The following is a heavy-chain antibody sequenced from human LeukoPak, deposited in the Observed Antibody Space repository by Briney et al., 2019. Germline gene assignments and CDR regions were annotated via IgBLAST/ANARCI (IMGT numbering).Heavy chain of an antibody. Sequence: GGSLRLSCAASGFTFSSYSMNWVRQAPGKGLEWVSVIYSGGSTYYADSVKGRFTISRDNSKNTLYLQMNSLRAEDTAVYYCARDSPTMIYAFDIWGQGTMVTVSS. D-gene: IGHD3-22*01. CDR2: IYSGGST. J-gene: IGHJ3*02. CDR1: GFTFSSYS. CDR3: ARDSPTMIYAFDI. V-gene: IGHV3-66*01.